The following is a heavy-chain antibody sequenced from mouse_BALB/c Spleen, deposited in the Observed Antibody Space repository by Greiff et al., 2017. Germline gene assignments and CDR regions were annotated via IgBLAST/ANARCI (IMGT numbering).Heavy chain of an antibody. CDR3: ARVYGNYRDYAMDY. Sequence: EVKLMESGGGLVQPGGSLRLSCATSGFTFTDYYMSWVRQPPGKALEWLGFIRNKANGYTTEYSASVKGRFTISRDNSQSILYLQMNTLRAEDSATYYCARVYGNYRDYAMDYWGQGTSVTVSS. CDR2: IRNKANGYTT. J-gene: IGHJ4*01. CDR1: GFTFTDYY. V-gene: IGHV7-3*02. D-gene: IGHD2-1*01.